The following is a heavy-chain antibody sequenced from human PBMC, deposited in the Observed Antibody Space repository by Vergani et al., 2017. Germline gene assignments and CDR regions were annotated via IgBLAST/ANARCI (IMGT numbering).Heavy chain of an antibody. CDR3: ARDKARAIVVVVAVTLRNYYYYGMDV. V-gene: IGHV3-21*01. D-gene: IGHD2-15*01. CDR2: ISSSSSYI. J-gene: IGHJ6*02. CDR1: GFTFSSYS. Sequence: EVQLVESGGGLVKPGGSLRLSCAASGFTFSSYSMNWVRQAPGKGLEWVSSISSSSSYIYYADSVKGRFTISRDNAKNSLYLQMNSLRAEDTAVYYCARDKARAIVVVVAVTLRNYYYYGMDVWGQGTTVTVSS.